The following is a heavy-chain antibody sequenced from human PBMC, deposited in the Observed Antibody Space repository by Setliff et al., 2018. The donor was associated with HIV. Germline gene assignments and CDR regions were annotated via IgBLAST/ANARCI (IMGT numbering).Heavy chain of an antibody. J-gene: IGHJ6*02. V-gene: IGHV1-69*05. CDR3: ARDSFGGEFTYYYYGMDV. Sequence: SVKVSCKASGYSFTDYAINWVRQAPGQGLEWMGGIIPIFGTANYAQKFQGRVTITRDTSASTAYMELSSLRSEDTAVYYCARDSFGGEFTYYYYGMDVWGQGTTVTVSS. CDR2: IIPIFGTA. CDR1: GYSFTDYA. D-gene: IGHD3-10*01.